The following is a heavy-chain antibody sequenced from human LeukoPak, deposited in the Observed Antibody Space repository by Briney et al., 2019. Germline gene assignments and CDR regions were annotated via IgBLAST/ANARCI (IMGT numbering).Heavy chain of an antibody. CDR3: AELGITMIGGV. Sequence: PGGTLRLSCAASGFTFSSFGMSWGRQAPGKGLEWVSAISSTGGTAYYADSVKGRFTISRDNSKNSLYLQMNSLRAEDTAVYYCAELGITMIGGVWGKGTTVTISS. CDR1: GFTFSSFG. D-gene: IGHD3-10*02. CDR2: ISSTGGTA. V-gene: IGHV3-23*01. J-gene: IGHJ6*04.